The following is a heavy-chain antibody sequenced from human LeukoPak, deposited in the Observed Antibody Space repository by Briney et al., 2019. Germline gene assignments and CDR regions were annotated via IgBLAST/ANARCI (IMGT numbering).Heavy chain of an antibody. J-gene: IGHJ3*02. V-gene: IGHV3-48*01. Sequence: GGSLRLSCAASGFTFRNYFMNWVRQALGKGLEWVSFISSTGGTIYYADSVKGRFTVSRDNGKNSLLLQMNSLRAEDTALYYCARGYSRAAFDIWGQGTVVAVSS. CDR1: GFTFRNYF. CDR3: ARGYSRAAFDI. D-gene: IGHD2-15*01. CDR2: ISSTGGTI.